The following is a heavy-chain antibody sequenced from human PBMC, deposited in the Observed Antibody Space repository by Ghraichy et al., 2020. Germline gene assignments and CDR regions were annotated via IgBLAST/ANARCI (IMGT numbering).Heavy chain of an antibody. CDR1: GFTFSSYA. CDR2: IRGSASTT. V-gene: IGHV3-23*01. J-gene: IGHJ6*02. CDR3: AKVNLRTVSYYGMDV. D-gene: IGHD1-14*01. Sequence: GGSLRLSCAASGFTFSSYAMSWVRQAPGKGLEWVSAIRGSASTTYYADSVKGRFTISRDNSKNTLYLQMNSLRAEDTAVYYCAKVNLRTVSYYGMDVWGQGTTVTVSS.